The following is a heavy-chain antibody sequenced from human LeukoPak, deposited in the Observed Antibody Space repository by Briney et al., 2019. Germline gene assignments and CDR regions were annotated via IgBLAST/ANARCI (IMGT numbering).Heavy chain of an antibody. CDR1: GFTLSSYW. J-gene: IGHJ4*02. D-gene: IGHD7-27*01. V-gene: IGHV3-74*01. Sequence: GGSLRLSCAASGFTLSSYWMHWVRQAPGKGLVWVSRINGDGSTTSYADSVKGRFTISRDNSKNTLYLQMNSLRAEDTAVYYCAKDGDNWGQGTLVTVSS. CDR2: INGDGSTT. CDR3: AKDGDN.